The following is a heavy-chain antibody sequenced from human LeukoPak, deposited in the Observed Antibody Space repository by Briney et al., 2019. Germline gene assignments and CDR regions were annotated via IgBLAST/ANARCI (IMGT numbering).Heavy chain of an antibody. CDR2: IYYGGST. D-gene: IGHD5-12*01. J-gene: IGHJ6*02. V-gene: IGHV4-59*01. CDR1: DGSITNYY. CDR3: ARAEVATNMDV. Sequence: PSETLSLTCTVSDGSITNYYCSWIRQPPGKGLEWIGYIYYGGSTNYNPSLKSRVTISVDTSKNQFSLKLSSVTAADTAVYYCARAEVATNMDVWGQGTTVTVSS.